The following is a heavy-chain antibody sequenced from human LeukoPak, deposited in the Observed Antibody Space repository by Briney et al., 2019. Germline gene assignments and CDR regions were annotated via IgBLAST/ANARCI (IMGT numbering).Heavy chain of an antibody. CDR1: GFTFSSYA. D-gene: IGHD1-1*01. CDR3: AREDNVQPYFDY. J-gene: IGHJ4*02. CDR2: ISYDGSNK. V-gene: IGHV3-30-3*01. Sequence: GSLRLSCAASGFTFSSYAMHWVRQAPGKGLEWVAVISYDGSNKYYADCVKGRFTISRDNSKNTLYLQMNSLRAEDTAVYYCAREDNVQPYFDYWGQGTLVTVSS.